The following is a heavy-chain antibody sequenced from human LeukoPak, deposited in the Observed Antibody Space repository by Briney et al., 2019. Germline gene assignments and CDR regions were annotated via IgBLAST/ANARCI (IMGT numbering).Heavy chain of an antibody. CDR3: ARSGNYDFWSGRLYYYYMDV. Sequence: SETLSLTCAVYGGSFSGYYWSWIRQPPGKGLEWIGEINHSGSTNYNPSLKSRVTISVDTSKTQFSLKLSSVTAADTAVYYCARSGNYDFWSGRLYYYYMDVWGKGTTVTVSS. D-gene: IGHD3-3*01. J-gene: IGHJ6*03. V-gene: IGHV4-34*01. CDR2: INHSGST. CDR1: GGSFSGYY.